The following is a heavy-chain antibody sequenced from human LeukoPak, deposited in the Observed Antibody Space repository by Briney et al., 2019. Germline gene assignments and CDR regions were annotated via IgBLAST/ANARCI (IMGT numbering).Heavy chain of an antibody. CDR1: GFTFSNYV. CDR3: ARAYDSDAFDI. Sequence: GGSLRLSCAASGFTFSNYVMSWVRQAPGKGLEWVSGISSSGGSTYYADSVKGRFTISRDNSKNTLYLQMNSLRAEDTAVYYCARAYDSDAFDIWGQGTMVTVSS. D-gene: IGHD3-3*01. CDR2: ISSSGGST. J-gene: IGHJ3*02. V-gene: IGHV3-23*01.